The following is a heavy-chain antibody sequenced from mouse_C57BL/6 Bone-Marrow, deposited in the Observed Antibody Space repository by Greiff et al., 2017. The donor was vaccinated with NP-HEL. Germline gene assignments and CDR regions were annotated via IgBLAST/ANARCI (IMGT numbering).Heavy chain of an antibody. CDR2: IHPNSGST. CDR1: GYTFTSYW. Sequence: QVQLQQPGAELVKPGASVKLSCKASGYTFTSYWMHWVKQRPGQGLEWIGMIHPNSGSTNYNEKFKSKATLTVDKSSSTAYMQLSSLTSEDSAVYYCARRYYDYGYYAMDDWGQGTSVTVSS. D-gene: IGHD2-4*01. J-gene: IGHJ4*01. V-gene: IGHV1-64*01. CDR3: ARRYYDYGYYAMDD.